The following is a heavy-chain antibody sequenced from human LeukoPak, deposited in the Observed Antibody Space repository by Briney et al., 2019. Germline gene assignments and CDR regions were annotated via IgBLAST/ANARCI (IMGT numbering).Heavy chain of an antibody. CDR1: GFTFSSYG. J-gene: IGHJ1*01. Sequence: GRSLRLSCAASGFTFSSYGMHWVRQAPGKGLEWVAVIWYDGSNKYFADSVKGRFTIPRDNSKSTLYLQMNSLRAEDTAVYYCARGRIAAAGTLDFQHWGQGTLVTVSS. D-gene: IGHD6-13*01. CDR3: ARGRIAAAGTLDFQH. CDR2: IWYDGSNK. V-gene: IGHV3-33*01.